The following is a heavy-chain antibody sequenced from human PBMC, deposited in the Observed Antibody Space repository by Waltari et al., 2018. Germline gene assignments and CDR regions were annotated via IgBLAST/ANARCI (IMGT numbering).Heavy chain of an antibody. CDR2: ISSSGSST. CDR3: AKIAQMGRLYFAL. CDR1: GFSFSNHG. J-gene: IGHJ2*01. V-gene: IGHV3-23*01. D-gene: IGHD2-8*01. Sequence: EVQLLESGGGLIQPGGSLRLSCAASGFSFSNHGMSWVRQAPGKGPEWVSSISSSGSSTFYADSVKGRFTISRDNSKNMMYLQMNSLGAEDAAVYYCAKIAQMGRLYFALWGRGTLVTVSS.